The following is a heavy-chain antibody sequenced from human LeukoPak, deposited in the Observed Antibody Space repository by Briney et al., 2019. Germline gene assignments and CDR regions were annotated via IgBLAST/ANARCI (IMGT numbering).Heavy chain of an antibody. J-gene: IGHJ6*02. Sequence: GGSLRLSCTASGFTFSSYAMSWVRQPPGKGLEWVSLISGGGDSTYYADSVKGRFTISRDNSKNTLYLQMNSLRAEDTAVYYCAKSMVRGVMGYYYGMDVRGQGTTVTVSS. V-gene: IGHV3-23*01. CDR2: ISGGGDST. CDR1: GFTFSSYA. CDR3: AKSMVRGVMGYYYGMDV. D-gene: IGHD3-10*01.